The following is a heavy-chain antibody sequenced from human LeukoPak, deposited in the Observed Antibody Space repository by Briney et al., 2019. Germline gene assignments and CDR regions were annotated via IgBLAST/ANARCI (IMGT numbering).Heavy chain of an antibody. CDR2: IDYSGST. D-gene: IGHD3-10*01. Sequence: PSETLSLTCTVSGGSISSKYWSWIRQPPGKGLEWIGYIDYSGSTNYNPSLKSRVTISVDTSKKQFSLKLSSVTAVDTAVYYCARYVYGSGSYYNWFDLWGQGTLVTVSS. CDR1: GGSISSKY. V-gene: IGHV4-59*01. J-gene: IGHJ5*02. CDR3: ARYVYGSGSYYNWFDL.